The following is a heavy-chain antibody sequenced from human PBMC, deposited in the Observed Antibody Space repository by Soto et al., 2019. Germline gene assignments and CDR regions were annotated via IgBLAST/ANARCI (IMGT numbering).Heavy chain of an antibody. CDR3: AREENCSDGICYSEYFQR. J-gene: IGHJ1*01. V-gene: IGHV1-46*01. D-gene: IGHD2-15*01. CDR1: GYIFTAYS. CDR2: VNPSGGST. Sequence: QVQLVQSGAEVKKPGASVKVSCKASGYIFTAYSMHWVRQAPGQGLEWMGVVNPSGGSTNYAQKSKGRITMTRETSTSTVYMDLSSLTSEDTAVYYCAREENCSDGICYSEYFQRWGQGTLVTVSS.